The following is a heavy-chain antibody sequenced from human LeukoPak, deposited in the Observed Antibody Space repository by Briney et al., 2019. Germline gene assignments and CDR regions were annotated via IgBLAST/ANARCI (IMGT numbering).Heavy chain of an antibody. CDR3: ARDGGSSSYDYYYYMDV. Sequence: ASVKVSCKASGYTFTSYGISWVRQAPGQGLEWMGWISAYNGNRNYAQKLQGRVTMTTDTSTSTAYMELRSLRSDDTAVYYCARDGGSSSYDYYYYMDVWGKGTTVTVSS. V-gene: IGHV1-18*01. D-gene: IGHD6-6*01. J-gene: IGHJ6*03. CDR2: ISAYNGNR. CDR1: GYTFTSYG.